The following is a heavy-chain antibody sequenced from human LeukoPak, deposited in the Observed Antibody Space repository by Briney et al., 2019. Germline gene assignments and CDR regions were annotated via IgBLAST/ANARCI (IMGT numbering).Heavy chain of an antibody. D-gene: IGHD5-12*01. J-gene: IGHJ4*02. V-gene: IGHV3-11*06. Sequence: GGSLRLSCAASGFTFSDYYMSWIRQAPGKGLEWVSYISSSSSYTNYADSVKGRLTISRDNAKNSLYLQMNSLRAEDTAVYYCARGGYSGYEDYWGQGTLVTVSS. CDR3: ARGGYSGYEDY. CDR1: GFTFSDYY. CDR2: ISSSSSYT.